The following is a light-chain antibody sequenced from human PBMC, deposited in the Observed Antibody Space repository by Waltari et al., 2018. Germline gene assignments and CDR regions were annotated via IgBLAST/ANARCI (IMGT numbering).Light chain of an antibody. Sequence: EIVLTQSPATMSLAPGERAPLPCRASQSIDIYLGWYQQKPGQAPRLLIYDTSKRATGIPARFSGSGSGTDFTLTISSLEPEDFAVYYCQQRSRWPLTFGQGTRLEIK. J-gene: IGKJ5*01. CDR3: QQRSRWPLT. CDR1: QSIDIY. V-gene: IGKV3-11*01. CDR2: DTS.